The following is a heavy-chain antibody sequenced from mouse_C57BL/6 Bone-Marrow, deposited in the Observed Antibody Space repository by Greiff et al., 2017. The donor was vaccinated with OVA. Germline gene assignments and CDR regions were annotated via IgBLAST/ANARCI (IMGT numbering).Heavy chain of an antibody. V-gene: IGHV10-1*01. Sequence: EADGGLVQPKGSLKLSCAASGFSFNTYAMNWVRQAPGKGLEWVARIRSKSNNYATYYADSVKDRFTISRDDSESMLYLQMNNLKTEDTAMYYCVRHGYYYGSSYRAWFAYWGQGTLVTVSA. CDR1: GFSFNTYA. D-gene: IGHD1-1*01. J-gene: IGHJ3*01. CDR2: IRSKSNNYAT. CDR3: VRHGYYYGSSYRAWFAY.